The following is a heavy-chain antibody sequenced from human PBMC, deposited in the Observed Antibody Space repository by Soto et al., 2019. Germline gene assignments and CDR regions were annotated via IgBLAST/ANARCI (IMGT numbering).Heavy chain of an antibody. CDR3: ARDREDIAVGGWFDP. D-gene: IGHD2-21*01. CDR2: INPSGGST. V-gene: IGHV1-46*01. Sequence: QVQLVQSGAEVKKPGASVKVSCKASGYTFTSYYMHWVRQAPGQGLEWMGIINPSGGSTSYAQKFQGSVTMTRDTSTSTVYMELSSLRSEDTAVYYCARDREDIAVGGWFDPWGQGTLVTVSS. CDR1: GYTFTSYY. J-gene: IGHJ5*02.